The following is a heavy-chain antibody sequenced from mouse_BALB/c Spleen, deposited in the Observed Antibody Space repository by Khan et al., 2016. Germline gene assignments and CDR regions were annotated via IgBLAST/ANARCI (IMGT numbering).Heavy chain of an antibody. CDR3: GRRRDGLDY. V-gene: IGHV1-7*01. CDR1: GYTFTSYW. Sequence: QVQLQQSGAELAKPGASVKMSCKASGYTFTSYWMHWVKQRPGQGLEWIGYINPSTGYTEYNQKFKDKATLTADKSSSAAYMQLSSLTSEDSAVXYCGRRRDGLDYWGEGTTLTVSS. D-gene: IGHD2-3*01. J-gene: IGHJ2*01. CDR2: INPSTGYT.